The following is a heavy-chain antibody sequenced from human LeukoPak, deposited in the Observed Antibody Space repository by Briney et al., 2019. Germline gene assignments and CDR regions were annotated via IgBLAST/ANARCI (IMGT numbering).Heavy chain of an antibody. CDR1: GFTFSSYW. Sequence: GGSLRLSCAASGFTFSSYWMSWVRQAPGKGLEWVANIKQGGSEKYYVDSVKGRFTISRDNAKNSLNLQMNSLRAEDTAVYYCARDGPPTIFGPGYYFDYWGQGTLVTVSS. CDR2: IKQGGSEK. V-gene: IGHV3-7*01. J-gene: IGHJ4*02. D-gene: IGHD3-3*01. CDR3: ARDGPPTIFGPGYYFDY.